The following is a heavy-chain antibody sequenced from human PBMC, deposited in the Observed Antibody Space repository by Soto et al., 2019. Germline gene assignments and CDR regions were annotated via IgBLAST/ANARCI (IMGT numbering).Heavy chain of an antibody. CDR1: GFTVSSNY. D-gene: IGHD6-13*01. CDR2: IYSGGST. CDR3: ARFLPAAGTDF. J-gene: IGHJ4*02. Sequence: GGSLRLSCAASGFTVSSNYVSWVRQAPGKGLEWVSVIYSGGSTYYADSVKGRFTISRDNSKNTLYLQMNSLRAEDTALYYCARFLPAAGTDFWGQGPPLTVSS. V-gene: IGHV3-66*01.